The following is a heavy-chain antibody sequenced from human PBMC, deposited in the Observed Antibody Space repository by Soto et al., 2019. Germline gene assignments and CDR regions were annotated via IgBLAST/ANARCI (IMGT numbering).Heavy chain of an antibody. CDR1: GFSLSNANVG. D-gene: IGHD3-10*01. Sequence: QVTLKESGPVLVKPTETLTLTCTVSGFSLSNANVGVTWIRQPPGKALEWLAHIFSDDKKSSNPSLKRKVTISKDTSESQVVLTMTNMDPVDTATYYCARIYHPELGVYYFDFWGQGALVTVSS. CDR2: IFSDDKK. J-gene: IGHJ4*02. CDR3: ARIYHPELGVYYFDF. V-gene: IGHV2-26*01.